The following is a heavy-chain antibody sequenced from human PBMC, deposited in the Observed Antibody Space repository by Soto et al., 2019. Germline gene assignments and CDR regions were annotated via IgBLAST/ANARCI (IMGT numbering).Heavy chain of an antibody. CDR2: IWYDGSNK. D-gene: IGHD6-19*01. Sequence: GGSLRLSCAASGFTFSSYGMHWVRQAPGKGLEWVAVIWYDGSNKYYADSVKGRFTISRDNSKNTLYLQMNSLRAEDPAVYYCAREGGWPDGSYYYYYGMDVWGQGTTVTVSS. J-gene: IGHJ6*02. CDR1: GFTFSSYG. CDR3: AREGGWPDGSYYYYYGMDV. V-gene: IGHV3-33*01.